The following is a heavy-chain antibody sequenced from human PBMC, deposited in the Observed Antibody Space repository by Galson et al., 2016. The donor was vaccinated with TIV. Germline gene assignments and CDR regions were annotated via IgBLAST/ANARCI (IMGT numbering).Heavy chain of an antibody. D-gene: IGHD2-2*01. CDR1: GFTFTDYA. CDR3: ARDVVGGAHDY. V-gene: IGHV3-30*01. J-gene: IGHJ4*02. Sequence: SLRLSCAASGFTFTDYAMHWVRQAPGKGLEWVAVISYDGSDNNYADSVKGRFTISRDNSKTTQYLQMNSLRAEDTSVYYCARDVVGGAHDYWGPGTLVTVSS. CDR2: ISYDGSDN.